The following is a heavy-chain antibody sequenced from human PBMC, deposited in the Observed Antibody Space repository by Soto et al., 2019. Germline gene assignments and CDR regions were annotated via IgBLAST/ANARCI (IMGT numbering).Heavy chain of an antibody. V-gene: IGHV3-21*06. Sequence: LRLSCAAPGFTFTRYSVNWVRQAPGKGLEWVSSISSTTNYIYYGDSMKGRFTISRDNAKNSLYLEMNSLRAEDTAVYYCARESEDLTSNFDYWGQGTLVTVSS. CDR2: ISSTTNYI. J-gene: IGHJ4*02. CDR1: GFTFTRYS. CDR3: ARESEDLTSNFDY.